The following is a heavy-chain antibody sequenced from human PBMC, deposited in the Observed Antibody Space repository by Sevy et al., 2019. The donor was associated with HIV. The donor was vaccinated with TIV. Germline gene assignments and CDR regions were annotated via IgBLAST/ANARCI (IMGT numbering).Heavy chain of an antibody. CDR3: ARGGYYYDNAAYYALDS. J-gene: IGHJ4*02. Sequence: GGSLRLSCAATGFTFSNYAMHWVRQAPGKGLEWVAIIWSDGAYQYHGDSVKGRFTISRDNTKNTLYLQMNNVRVEDTAVYYCARGGYYYDNAAYYALDSWGQGTLVTVSS. V-gene: IGHV3-33*01. D-gene: IGHD3-22*01. CDR1: GFTFSNYA. CDR2: IWSDGAYQ.